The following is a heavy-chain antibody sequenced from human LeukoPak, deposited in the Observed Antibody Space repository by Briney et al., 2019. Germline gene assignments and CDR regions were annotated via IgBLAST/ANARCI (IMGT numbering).Heavy chain of an antibody. D-gene: IGHD3-22*01. CDR2: IFYPGST. CDR1: GGSISSSSSY. Sequence: SETLSLTCSVSGGSISSSSSYWGWIRQPPGKGLVWIGSIFYPGSTYYNPSLKSRVTISVDTSKNQFSLKLTSVTAADTAIYYCARRDSSGYYGFDHWGQGTLVTVSS. J-gene: IGHJ4*02. CDR3: ARRDSSGYYGFDH. V-gene: IGHV4-39*01.